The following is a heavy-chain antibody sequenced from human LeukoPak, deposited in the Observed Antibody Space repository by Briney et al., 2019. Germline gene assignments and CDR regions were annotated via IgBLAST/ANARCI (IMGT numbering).Heavy chain of an antibody. CDR2: ISAYNGNT. D-gene: IGHD4-17*01. J-gene: IGHJ6*03. CDR3: ARHVDYGDYRHYMDV. Sequence: GASVKVSCKASGGTFSSYAISWVRQAPGQGLEWMGWISAYNGNTNYAQKLQGRVTMTTDTSTSTAYMELRSLRSDDTAVYYCARHVDYGDYRHYMDVWGKGTTVTVSS. V-gene: IGHV1-18*01. CDR1: GGTFSSYA.